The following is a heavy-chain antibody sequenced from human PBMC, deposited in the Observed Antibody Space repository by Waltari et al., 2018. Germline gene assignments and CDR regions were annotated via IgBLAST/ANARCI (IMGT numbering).Heavy chain of an antibody. CDR1: GGPFSSVG. J-gene: IGHJ3*01. V-gene: IGHV1-69*02. D-gene: IGHD5-12*01. CDR3: ARRVSTKGAFEV. CDR2: IIPMPVIT. Sequence: QVQLVQSGPEVKQPGSSVKVSCKSSGGPFSSVGLHWLRPAPGQGLEWMGKIIPMPVITDYEQKFQVRLRITADRSTTTGYMELRSLGTEDTAIYYCARRVSTKGAFEVWGRGTLVTVSP.